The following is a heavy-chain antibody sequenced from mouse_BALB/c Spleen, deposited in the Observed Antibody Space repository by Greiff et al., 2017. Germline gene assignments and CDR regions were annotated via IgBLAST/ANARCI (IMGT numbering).Heavy chain of an antibody. CDR3: ARSTGTGYFDY. J-gene: IGHJ2*01. CDR1: GYTFTDYE. V-gene: IGHV1-15*01. Sequence: VQLQQSGAELVRPGASVTLSCKASGYTFTDYEMHWVKQTPVHGLEWIGAIDPETGGTAYNQKFKDKATLTADKSSSTAYMQLSSLTSEDSAVYYCARSTGTGYFDYWGQGTTLTVSS. CDR2: IDPETGGT. D-gene: IGHD4-1*01.